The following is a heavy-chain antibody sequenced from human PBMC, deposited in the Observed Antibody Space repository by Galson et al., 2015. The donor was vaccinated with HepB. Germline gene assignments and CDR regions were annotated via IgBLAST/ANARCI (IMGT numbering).Heavy chain of an antibody. CDR3: AKDEKGYCSSISCPNWFDP. CDR1: GFTFSTYD. D-gene: IGHD2-2*01. Sequence: SLRLSCAASGFTFSTYDMHWVRQAPGKGLEWVATISYDGSNKYYADSVKGRFTISRDNSKNTLYLQMNSLRAEDTAVYYCAKDEKGYCSSISCPNWFDPWGQGTLVTVSS. V-gene: IGHV3-30*18. CDR2: ISYDGSNK. J-gene: IGHJ5*02.